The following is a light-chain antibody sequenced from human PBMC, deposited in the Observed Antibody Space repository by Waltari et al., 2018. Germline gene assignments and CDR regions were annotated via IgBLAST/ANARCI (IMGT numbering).Light chain of an antibody. CDR2: DAS. V-gene: IGKV3-20*01. CDR1: QSFSRA. J-gene: IGKJ1*01. CDR3: QHYVRLPVT. Sequence: EIVLTQSPGHLSLSPGERATLSCRASQSFSRAFAWYQQKPGQAPRLLIYDASTRAIGIPVRFSGGGSGTDFSLTISRLEPEDFAVYYCQHYVRLPVTFGQGTTVEIK.